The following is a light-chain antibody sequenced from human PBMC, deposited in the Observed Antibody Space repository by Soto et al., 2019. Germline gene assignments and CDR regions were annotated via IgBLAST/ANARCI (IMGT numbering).Light chain of an antibody. J-gene: IGKJ5*01. Sequence: EIVLTQSPGTLSLSPGERATLSCRASQSVSSYLAWYQQKPGQAPRLLIYDASNRATGIPARFSGSGFGTDFTLTISSLEPEDAAVYYCQQRSNWPPITFGQGTRLEIK. CDR2: DAS. CDR1: QSVSSY. CDR3: QQRSNWPPIT. V-gene: IGKV3-11*01.